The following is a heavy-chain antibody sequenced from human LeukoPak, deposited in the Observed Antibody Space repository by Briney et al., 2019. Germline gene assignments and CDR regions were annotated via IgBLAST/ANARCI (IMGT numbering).Heavy chain of an antibody. J-gene: IGHJ4*02. CDR2: IIPIFGTA. V-gene: IGHV1-69*13. D-gene: IGHD3-22*01. CDR3: ARDVWSYDSSGHMGFDY. Sequence: ASVKVSCKASGGTFSSYAISWVRQAPGQGLEWMGGIIPIFGTANYAQKFQGRVTITADESTSTAYMELSSLRSEDTAVYYCARDVWSYDSSGHMGFDYWGQGTLVTVSS. CDR1: GGTFSSYA.